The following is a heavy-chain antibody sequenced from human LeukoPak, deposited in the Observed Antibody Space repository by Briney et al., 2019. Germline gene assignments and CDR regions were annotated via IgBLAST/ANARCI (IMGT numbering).Heavy chain of an antibody. CDR2: IDPYSGGT. Sequence: ASVKVSCKATGYTFIGYYMHWVRQAPGQGLEWMGCIDPYSGGTHFAQRFQGRVSMTLDTSISTAYMELTRLTSDATAVYYCARDGVAGSSDAFDIWGQGTMVTVSA. CDR1: GYTFIGYY. V-gene: IGHV1-2*02. D-gene: IGHD6-19*01. J-gene: IGHJ3*02. CDR3: ARDGVAGSSDAFDI.